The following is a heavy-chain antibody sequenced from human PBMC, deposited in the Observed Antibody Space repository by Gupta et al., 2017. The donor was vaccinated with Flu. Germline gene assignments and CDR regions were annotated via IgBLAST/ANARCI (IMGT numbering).Heavy chain of an antibody. D-gene: IGHD2-2*01. CDR3: AKGYCSSTSCYPYYFDY. CDR1: GFTFSSYA. CDR2: ISGSGGST. J-gene: IGHJ4*02. V-gene: IGHV3-23*01. Sequence: EVQLLESGGGLVQPGGSLRFSCAASGFTFSSYAMSWVRQAPGKGLEWVSAISGSGGSTYYADSVKGRFTISRDNSKNTLYLQMNSLRAEDTAVYYCAKGYCSSTSCYPYYFDYWGQGTLVTVSS.